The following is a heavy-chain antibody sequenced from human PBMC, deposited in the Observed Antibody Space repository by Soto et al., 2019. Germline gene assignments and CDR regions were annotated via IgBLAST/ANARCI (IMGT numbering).Heavy chain of an antibody. D-gene: IGHD3-9*01. CDR2: IYYSGST. CDR1: GGSISSYC. CDR3: ARVRYDILTGYPPHYYFDY. V-gene: IGHV4-59*01. J-gene: IGHJ4*02. Sequence: SETLSLTCTVSGGSISSYCWSWIRQPPGKGLEWIGYIYYSGSTNYNPSLKSRVTISVDTSKNQFSLKLSSVTAADTAVYYCARVRYDILTGYPPHYYFDYWGQGTLVTVSS.